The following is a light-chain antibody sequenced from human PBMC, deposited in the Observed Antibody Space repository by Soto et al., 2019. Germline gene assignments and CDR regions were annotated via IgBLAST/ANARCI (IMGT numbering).Light chain of an antibody. V-gene: IGLV2-23*02. CDR1: SSDVGSYNL. J-gene: IGLJ1*01. CDR2: EVS. CDR3: CSYAGSSGGYV. Sequence: QSALTQPASASGSPGQSITISCTGTSSDVGSYNLVSWYQQHPGKAPKLMIYEVSKRPPGVSNRFSGSKSGNTAPLTISGLQAEDEADYYCCSYAGSSGGYVFGTGTKLTVL.